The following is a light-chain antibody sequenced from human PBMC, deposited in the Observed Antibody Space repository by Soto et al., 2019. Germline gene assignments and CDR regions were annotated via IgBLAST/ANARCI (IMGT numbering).Light chain of an antibody. CDR1: QSISSSY. CDR2: GAS. CDR3: QQYNSYFRT. Sequence: EIVLTQSPGTLSLSPGERATLSCRASQSISSSYLAWYQQKPGQAPRLLVYGASSRATGIPDRFSGSGSGTDFTLTISSLQPDDFATYYCQQYNSYFRTFGQGTKVEIK. J-gene: IGKJ1*01. V-gene: IGKV3-20*01.